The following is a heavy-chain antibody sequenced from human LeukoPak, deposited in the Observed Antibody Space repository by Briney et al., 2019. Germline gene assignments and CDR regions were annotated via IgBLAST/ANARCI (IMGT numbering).Heavy chain of an antibody. D-gene: IGHD3-22*01. J-gene: IGHJ4*02. V-gene: IGHV3-30*18. Sequence: PGGSLRLSCAASGFTFSSYAMSWVRQAPGKGLEWVAVISYDGSNKYYADSVRGRFTISRDNSKNTLYLQMNSLRAEDTAVYYCAKTYYDSSGVDYWGQGTLVTVSS. CDR3: AKTYYDSSGVDY. CDR1: GFTFSSYA. CDR2: ISYDGSNK.